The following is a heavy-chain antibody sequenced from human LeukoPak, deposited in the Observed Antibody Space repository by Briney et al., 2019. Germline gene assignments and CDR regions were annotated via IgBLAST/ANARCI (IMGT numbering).Heavy chain of an antibody. J-gene: IGHJ4*02. Sequence: ASVKVSCKASGYTFTSYGISWVRPAPGQGLEWMGWISTYNDDTNYAQKLQGRVTMTTDTSTTTTNMELRSLRSDDTAVYYCARGRSLTTSPDYWGQGTLVTVSS. CDR3: ARGRSLTTSPDY. D-gene: IGHD6-6*01. V-gene: IGHV1-18*01. CDR1: GYTFTSYG. CDR2: ISTYNDDT.